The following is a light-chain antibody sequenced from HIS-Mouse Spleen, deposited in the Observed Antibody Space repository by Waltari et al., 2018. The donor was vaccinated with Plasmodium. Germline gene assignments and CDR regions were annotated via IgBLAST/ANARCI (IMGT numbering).Light chain of an antibody. V-gene: IGLV3-21*03. CDR1: NIGSKS. CDR3: QVWDSSSDHWV. Sequence: SYVLTQPPSVSVAPGKTVRITCGGNNIGSKSVHWYQQKPGQAPVLVVYDDSDRPSGSPGRCSVAKSGNTATLTISRVEAGDEADYYCQVWDSSSDHWVFGGGTKLTVL. CDR2: DDS. J-gene: IGLJ3*02.